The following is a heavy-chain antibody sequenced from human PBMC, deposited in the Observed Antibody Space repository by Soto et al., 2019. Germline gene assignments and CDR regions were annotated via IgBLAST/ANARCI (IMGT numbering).Heavy chain of an antibody. CDR2: TYYRSKWYN. Sequence: SQTLSLTCAISGDSASTNSGAWNWIRQSQSRGLEWLGRTYYRSKWYNEYAISVKSRITINPDTSKNQFSLQLNSVTPDDTAVYYCARASGGTFDYWGQETLVTVSS. CDR1: GDSASTNSGA. CDR3: ARASGGTFDY. J-gene: IGHJ4*02. D-gene: IGHD6-19*01. V-gene: IGHV6-1*01.